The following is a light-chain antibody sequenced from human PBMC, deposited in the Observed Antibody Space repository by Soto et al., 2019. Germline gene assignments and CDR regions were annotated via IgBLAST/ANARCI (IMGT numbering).Light chain of an antibody. J-gene: IGKJ1*01. V-gene: IGKV3-11*01. CDR2: DAS. Sequence: EIVLTQSPATLSLSPGETATLSCRASQSLSRFLAWYQQKPGQAPRLLIYDASNRATGIPARFSGSGSETDFTLTISSLEPEDFALYYCQQRSNWPRTFGQGTKVDIK. CDR3: QQRSNWPRT. CDR1: QSLSRF.